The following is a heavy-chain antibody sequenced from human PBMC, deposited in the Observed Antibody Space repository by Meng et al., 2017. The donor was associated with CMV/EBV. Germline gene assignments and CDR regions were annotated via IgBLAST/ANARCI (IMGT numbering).Heavy chain of an antibody. CDR1: GGSFSGSY. D-gene: IGHD3-22*01. CDR3: ARVCYYDSSGYYYEGAYYFDY. J-gene: IGHJ4*02. V-gene: IGHV4-34*01. CDR2: SNHSGST. Sequence: SETLSLTCAVYGGSFSGSYWSWIRQPPGKGLEWIGESNHSGSTNYNPSLKSRVTISVDTSKNQFSLKLSSVTAADTAVYYCARVCYYDSSGYYYEGAYYFDYWGQGTLVTVSS.